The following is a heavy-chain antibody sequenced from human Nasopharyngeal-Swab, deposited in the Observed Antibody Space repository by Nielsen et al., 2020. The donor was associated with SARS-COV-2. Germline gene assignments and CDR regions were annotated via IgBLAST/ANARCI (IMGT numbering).Heavy chain of an antibody. CDR2: ISAYNGNT. Sequence: ASVKVSCKASGYTFTSCGISWVRQAPGQGLEWMGWISAYNGNTNYAQKLLGRVTMTTDTSTSTAYMELRSLRSDDTAVYYCAREPYYYYDSSGYYHTFGMDVWGQGTTVTVSS. D-gene: IGHD3-22*01. J-gene: IGHJ6*02. CDR1: GYTFTSCG. CDR3: AREPYYYYDSSGYYHTFGMDV. V-gene: IGHV1-18*01.